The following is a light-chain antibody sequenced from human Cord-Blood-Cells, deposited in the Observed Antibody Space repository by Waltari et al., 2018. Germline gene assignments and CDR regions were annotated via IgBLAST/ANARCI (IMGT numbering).Light chain of an antibody. V-gene: IGKV1-9*01. CDR1: QGISSY. J-gene: IGKJ3*01. Sequence: DIQLTQSPSFLSASVGDRVTITCRASQGISSYLAWYQQKPGKAPKLLIYAASTLQSGVPSRFSGSGSGTEFTLIISSLQPEDFATYYCQQLNSYPPPFGPGTKVDIK. CDR2: AAS. CDR3: QQLNSYPPP.